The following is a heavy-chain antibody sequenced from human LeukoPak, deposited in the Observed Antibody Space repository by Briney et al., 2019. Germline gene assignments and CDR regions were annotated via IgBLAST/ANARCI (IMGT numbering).Heavy chain of an antibody. CDR2: ISGSGGAT. J-gene: IGHJ4*02. Sequence: GGSLRLSRAASGFTFSSYAMSWVRQAPGKGLGWVSAISGSGGATYYADSVKGRFTISRDTSKNTLDLQMNSLRAEDTAVYYCARRLPTAWGADYWGQGTLATVSS. CDR3: ARRLPTAWGADY. CDR1: GFTFSSYA. V-gene: IGHV3-23*01. D-gene: IGHD7-27*01.